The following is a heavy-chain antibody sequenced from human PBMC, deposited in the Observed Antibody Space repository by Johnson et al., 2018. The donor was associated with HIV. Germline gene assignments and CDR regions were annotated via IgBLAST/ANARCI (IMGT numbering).Heavy chain of an antibody. D-gene: IGHD3-3*01. CDR1: GFTFSSYG. Sequence: QVQLVESGGGVVQPGGSLRLSCAASGFTFSSYGMHWVRQAPGKGLEWVAFIRYDGSNKYYADSVRGRITISRDNSKNTLYLQMNSLRAEDTALYYCAREYNFWGGYPDGAFDIWGQGTMVNVSS. J-gene: IGHJ3*02. CDR3: AREYNFWGGYPDGAFDI. V-gene: IGHV3-30*02. CDR2: IRYDGSNK.